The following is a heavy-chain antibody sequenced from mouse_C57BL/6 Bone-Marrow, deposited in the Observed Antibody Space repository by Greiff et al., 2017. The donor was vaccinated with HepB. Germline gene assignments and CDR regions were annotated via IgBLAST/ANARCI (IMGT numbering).Heavy chain of an antibody. V-gene: IGHV1-85*01. J-gene: IGHJ2*01. CDR1: GYTFTSYD. Sequence: VKVVESGPELVKPGASVKLSCKASGYTFTSYDINWVKQRPGQGLEWIGWIYPRDGSTKYNEKFKGKATLTVDTSSSTPYMELHSLTSEHSAVYFCARRDSHFYYGSSPFDYWGQGTTLTVSS. CDR2: IYPRDGST. CDR3: ARRDSHFYYGSSPFDY. D-gene: IGHD1-1*01.